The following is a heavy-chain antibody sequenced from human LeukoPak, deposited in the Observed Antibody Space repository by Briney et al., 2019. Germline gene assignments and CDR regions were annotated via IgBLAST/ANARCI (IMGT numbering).Heavy chain of an antibody. Sequence: GGSLRLSCAASGFTFSSYAMSWVRQAPGKGLEWVSAISGSGGSTLYADSVKGRFTISRDNSKNTLYLQMNSLRAEDTAVYYCAKDVSSGYYYFDCWGQGTLVTVSS. V-gene: IGHV3-23*01. J-gene: IGHJ4*02. D-gene: IGHD3-22*01. CDR2: ISGSGGST. CDR1: GFTFSSYA. CDR3: AKDVSSGYYYFDC.